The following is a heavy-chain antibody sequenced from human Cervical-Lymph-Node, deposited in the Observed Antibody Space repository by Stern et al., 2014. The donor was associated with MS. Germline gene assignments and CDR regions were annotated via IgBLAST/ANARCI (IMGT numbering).Heavy chain of an antibody. CDR3: AKDGPPGYCSGGSCYDYYYYGMDV. J-gene: IGHJ6*02. V-gene: IGHV3-23*04. CDR2: ISGSGGST. CDR1: GFTFSSYA. D-gene: IGHD2-15*01. Sequence: EVQLVESGGGLVQPGGSLRLSCAASGFTFSSYAMSWVRQAPGKGLEWVSAISGSGGSTYYADSVKGRFTISRDNSKNTLYLQMNSLRAEDTAVYYCAKDGPPGYCSGGSCYDYYYYGMDVWGQGTTVTVSS.